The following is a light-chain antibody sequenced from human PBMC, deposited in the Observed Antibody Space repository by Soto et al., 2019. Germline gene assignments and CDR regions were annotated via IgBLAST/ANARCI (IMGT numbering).Light chain of an antibody. CDR2: RNN. J-gene: IGLJ3*02. CDR1: ISNLGSNF. CDR3: AAWDDSLSAVV. Sequence: QPVLTQPPSASGTPGQRVTISCSGSISNLGSNFIYWYQQLPGAAPKLLISRNNERPSGVPDRFSGSKSGTSASLAISGLRSEDEADYHCAAWDDSLSAVVFGGGTKLTVL. V-gene: IGLV1-47*01.